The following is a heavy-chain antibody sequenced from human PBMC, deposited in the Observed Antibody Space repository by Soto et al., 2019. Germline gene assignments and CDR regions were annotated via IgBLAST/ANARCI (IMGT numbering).Heavy chain of an antibody. D-gene: IGHD3-10*01. J-gene: IGHJ4*02. V-gene: IGHV4-59*01. CDR2: IYFTGST. Sequence: SETLSLTCSVSGGSITSFYWDWLRQPPGKGLECIGYIYFTGSTNYNPSLASRVTMSIDSSKRQFSLKLRSVSAADTAIYFCARNMAPGGSGNFDSWGQGTLVTVSS. CDR3: ARNMAPGGSGNFDS. CDR1: GGSITSFY.